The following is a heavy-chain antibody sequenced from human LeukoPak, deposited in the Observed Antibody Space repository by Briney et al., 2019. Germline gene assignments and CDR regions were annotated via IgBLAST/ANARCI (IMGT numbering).Heavy chain of an antibody. CDR3: ARGLGSYFDY. CDR1: GYSFPSYW. CDR2: IYLGDSDT. V-gene: IGHV5-51*01. J-gene: IGHJ4*02. Sequence: GESPKISCKGSGYSFPSYWIAWGRQMPGKGLEWRGIIYLGDSDTRNSPSFQGQVTISVDKSISTAYLHWSSLKASDTAVYYCARGLGSYFDYWGQGTLVTVSS. D-gene: IGHD6-19*01.